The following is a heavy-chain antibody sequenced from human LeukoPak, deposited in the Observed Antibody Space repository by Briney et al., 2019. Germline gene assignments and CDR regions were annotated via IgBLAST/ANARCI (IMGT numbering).Heavy chain of an antibody. Sequence: GRSLRLSCAASGFTFSSYGMHWVRQAPGKGLEWVAVISYDGSNKYYADSVKGRFTISRDNSKNTLYLQMNSLRAEDTAVYYCAKDRDCYDSSGVDYWGQGTLVTVSS. CDR2: ISYDGSNK. V-gene: IGHV3-30*18. D-gene: IGHD3-22*01. CDR3: AKDRDCYDSSGVDY. CDR1: GFTFSSYG. J-gene: IGHJ4*02.